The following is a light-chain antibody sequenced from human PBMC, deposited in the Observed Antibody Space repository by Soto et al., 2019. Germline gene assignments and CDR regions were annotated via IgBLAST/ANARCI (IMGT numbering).Light chain of an antibody. CDR2: KAS. V-gene: IGKV1-5*03. J-gene: IGKJ1*01. Sequence: DIQMTQSPSTLPASVGDRVTITCRASQSISNWLAWHQQKPGKAPKLLIYKASTLESGVPSRFSASGAGTEFTLTISSLQPDDFATYYCQQYDSYSRTFGQGTKVDIK. CDR3: QQYDSYSRT. CDR1: QSISNW.